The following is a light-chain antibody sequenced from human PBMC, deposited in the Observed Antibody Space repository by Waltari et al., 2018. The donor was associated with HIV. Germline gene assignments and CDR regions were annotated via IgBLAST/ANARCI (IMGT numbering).Light chain of an antibody. CDR2: RNN. CDR3: AAWDDSLSCLV. J-gene: IGLJ3*02. V-gene: IGLV1-47*01. Sequence: QSVLTQPPSASGTPGQRVTISCSGSSSNIGSNYVYWYQQLPGTAPKLLIYRNNQRPSGVPYRFSGSKSGTSASLAISGLPSEDEADYYCAAWDDSLSCLVFGGGTKLTVL. CDR1: SSNIGSNY.